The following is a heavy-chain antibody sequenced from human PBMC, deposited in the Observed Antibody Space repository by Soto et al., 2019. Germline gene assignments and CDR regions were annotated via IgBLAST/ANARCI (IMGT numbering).Heavy chain of an antibody. CDR2: ISYHGSNK. V-gene: IGHV3-30*18. J-gene: IGHJ4*02. Sequence: QVQLVDSGGGVVQPGTDLRLSCAASGFTFSIYGMHWVRQAPGKGLEWVAAISYHGSNKYYADSVKGRFTISRDNSKNPLYLQMDSPSAEDTAVYYCAKPYSGNYPRPFDYWGQGTLVAVSS. D-gene: IGHD1-26*01. CDR3: AKPYSGNYPRPFDY. CDR1: GFTFSIYG.